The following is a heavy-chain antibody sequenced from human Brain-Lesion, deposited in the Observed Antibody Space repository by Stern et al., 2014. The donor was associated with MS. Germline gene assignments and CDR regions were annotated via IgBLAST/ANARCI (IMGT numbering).Heavy chain of an antibody. CDR1: GVSVSTHF. J-gene: IGHJ4*02. D-gene: IGHD5-18*01. V-gene: IGHV3-53*01. Sequence: EVQLEESGGGLIQPGGSLRLSCAASGVSVSTHFMSWVRQAPGKGLEWLSLMYSRGGTNYADSVKGRFTISRDSSKNTLYLQMSDLRAEDTAVYYCARKTDTAVGGDYWGPGTLVTVSS. CDR3: ARKTDTAVGGDY. CDR2: MYSRGGT.